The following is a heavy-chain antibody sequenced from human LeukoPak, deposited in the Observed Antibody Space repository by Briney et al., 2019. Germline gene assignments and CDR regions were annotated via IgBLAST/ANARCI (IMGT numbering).Heavy chain of an antibody. CDR3: ARNKIPYGAAPFDY. CDR2: ISAYNGNT. CDR1: GYTFTSYG. V-gene: IGHV1-18*01. J-gene: IGHJ4*02. D-gene: IGHD4-17*01. Sequence: GASVKVSCKASGYTFTSYGISWVRQAPGQGLEWMGWISAYNGNTNYAQKLQGRVTVTTDTSTSTAYMELRSLRSDDTAVYYCARNKIPYGAAPFDYWGQGTLVTVSS.